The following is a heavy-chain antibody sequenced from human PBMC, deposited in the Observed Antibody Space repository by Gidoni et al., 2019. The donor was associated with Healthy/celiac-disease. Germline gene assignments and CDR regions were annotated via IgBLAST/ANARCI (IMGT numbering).Heavy chain of an antibody. V-gene: IGHV5-51*01. Sequence: EVQLVQSGAEVKKPGESLKISCKGSGYSFTSYWIGWVRQMPGKGLEWMGIIYPGDSDTRYSPSFQDQVTISADKSISTAYLQWSSLKASDTAMYYCARHLLGDYDSSGFDYWGQGTLVTVSS. D-gene: IGHD3-22*01. J-gene: IGHJ4*02. CDR2: IYPGDSDT. CDR3: ARHLLGDYDSSGFDY. CDR1: GYSFTSYW.